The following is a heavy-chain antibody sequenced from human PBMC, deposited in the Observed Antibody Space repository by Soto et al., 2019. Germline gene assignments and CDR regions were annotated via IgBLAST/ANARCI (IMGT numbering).Heavy chain of an antibody. CDR3: ARDSGWPILNFDN. CDR1: GFTFSSYS. V-gene: IGHV3-30*03. CDR2: SSYDGRET. Sequence: GSLRLSCAASGFTFSSYSMNWVRQAPGKGLEWVAASSYDGRETFYADSAKGRFTVSKEMSKNTAFLQMNALRHEDTAVYFCARDSGWPILNFDNWGQGTPVTVSS. D-gene: IGHD3-10*01. J-gene: IGHJ4*02.